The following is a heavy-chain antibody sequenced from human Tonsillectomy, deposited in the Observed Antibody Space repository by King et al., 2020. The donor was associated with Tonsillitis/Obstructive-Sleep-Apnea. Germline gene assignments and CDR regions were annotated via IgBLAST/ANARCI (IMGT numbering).Heavy chain of an antibody. J-gene: IGHJ6*03. CDR1: GFTFSSHA. D-gene: IGHD1-14*01. Sequence: DVQLVESGGGLVQPGGSLRLSCAASGFTFSSHAMSWVRQAAGKGLEWVSAISDLGGSTYYADSVKGRFTISGDNSRNTVYLQMNGLRAEDTAVYYCAKDPQSTGGNFYYYYMDVWGKGTTVTVSS. V-gene: IGHV3-23*04. CDR3: AKDPQSTGGNFYYYYMDV. CDR2: ISDLGGST.